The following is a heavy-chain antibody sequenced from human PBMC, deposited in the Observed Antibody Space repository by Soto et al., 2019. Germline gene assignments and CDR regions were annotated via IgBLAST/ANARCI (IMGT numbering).Heavy chain of an antibody. J-gene: IGHJ6*02. CDR1: GGPVRSGSYY. D-gene: IGHD3-10*01. V-gene: IGHV4-61*01. CDR2: IHDGVTT. Sequence: QVQLQESGPGLVKPSETLSLTCTVSGGPVRSGSYYWSWIRQPPGKGLEWIGYIHDGVTTKYNPPFTGRVTISQDTPKNRFSLQLSPVTAADTAIYYWAGAYDYGLGRGRSMDVWGQGTTVIVSS. CDR3: AGAYDYGLGRGRSMDV.